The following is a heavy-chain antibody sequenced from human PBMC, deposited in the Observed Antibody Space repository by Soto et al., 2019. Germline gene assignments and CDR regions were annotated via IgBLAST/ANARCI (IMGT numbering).Heavy chain of an antibody. Sequence: RGESLKISCKGSGYSFTNYWIGWVRQMPGKGLDWMGIILPGDSDTTYSPSFQGQVTISADKSISTAYLQWNSLKASDTATYYCARELDAFDVWGQGTMVTVSS. CDR1: GYSFTNYW. J-gene: IGHJ3*01. CDR3: ARELDAFDV. D-gene: IGHD1-26*01. V-gene: IGHV5-51*01. CDR2: ILPGDSDT.